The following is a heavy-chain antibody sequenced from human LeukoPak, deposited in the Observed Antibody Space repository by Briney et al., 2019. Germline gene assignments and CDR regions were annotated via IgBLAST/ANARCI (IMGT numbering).Heavy chain of an antibody. CDR2: ISYDGDKQ. J-gene: IGHJ5*02. D-gene: IGHD1-26*01. CDR1: GFTFSSYG. CDR3: ARESHEGATRAYNWFDP. Sequence: QTGGSLRLSCAASGFTFSSYGMHWVRQAPGKGLEWLGLISYDGDKQIYPASVKGRFSFSRDNSNNTLYLQMNNLRPEDTALYYCARESHEGATRAYNWFDPWGQGTLVSVSS. V-gene: IGHV3-30*19.